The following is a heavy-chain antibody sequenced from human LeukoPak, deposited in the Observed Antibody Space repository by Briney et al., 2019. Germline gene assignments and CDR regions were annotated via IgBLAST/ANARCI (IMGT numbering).Heavy chain of an antibody. D-gene: IGHD2-2*01. Sequence: SETLSLTCTVSGGSISSYYWSWIRQPPGKGQEWIGYIYYSGSTNYNPSLKSRVTISVDTSKNQFSLKLSSVTAADTAVYYCARMRDIVVVPAAYFDYWGQGTLVTVSS. J-gene: IGHJ4*02. CDR1: GGSISSYY. V-gene: IGHV4-59*08. CDR3: ARMRDIVVVPAAYFDY. CDR2: IYYSGST.